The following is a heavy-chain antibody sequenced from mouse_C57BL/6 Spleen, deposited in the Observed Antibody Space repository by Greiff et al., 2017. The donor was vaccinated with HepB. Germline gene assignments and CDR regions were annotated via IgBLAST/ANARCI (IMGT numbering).Heavy chain of an antibody. CDR1: GYAFSSSW. Sequence: VQLQQSGPELVKPGASVKISCKASGYAFSSSWMNWVKQRPGKGLEWIGRIYPGDGDTNYNGKFKGKATLTADKSSSTAYMQLSSLTSEDSAVYFCARRYDYHYAMDYWGQGTSVTVSS. CDR2: IYPGDGDT. CDR3: ARRYDYHYAMDY. V-gene: IGHV1-82*01. J-gene: IGHJ4*01. D-gene: IGHD2-4*01.